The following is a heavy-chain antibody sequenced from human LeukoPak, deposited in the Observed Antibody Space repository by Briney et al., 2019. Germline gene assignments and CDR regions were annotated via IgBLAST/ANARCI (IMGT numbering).Heavy chain of an antibody. D-gene: IGHD2-2*02. J-gene: IGHJ4*02. Sequence: GGSLRLSCAASGFTFSSYAMHWVRQAPGKGLEWVAVISYDGSNKYYADSVKGRFTISRDNSKNTLYLQMNSLGAEDTAVYYCARGDCSSTSCYKDYWGQGALVTVSS. V-gene: IGHV3-30-3*01. CDR2: ISYDGSNK. CDR3: ARGDCSSTSCYKDY. CDR1: GFTFSSYA.